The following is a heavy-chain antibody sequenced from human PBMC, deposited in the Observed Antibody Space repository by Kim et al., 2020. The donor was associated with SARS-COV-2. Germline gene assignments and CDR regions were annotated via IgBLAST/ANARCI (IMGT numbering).Heavy chain of an antibody. CDR2: ISSNGRST. CDR3: AREGGGYTYGTFDY. CDR1: GFTFSTYA. J-gene: IGHJ4*02. D-gene: IGHD5-18*01. V-gene: IGHV3-64*01. Sequence: GRSLRLSCAASGFTFSTYAMHWVRQAPGKGLEYVSAISSNGRSTYYANSVKGRFTISRDNSKNMLYLQMGSLRAEDMAVYYCAREGGGYTYGTFDYWGQG.